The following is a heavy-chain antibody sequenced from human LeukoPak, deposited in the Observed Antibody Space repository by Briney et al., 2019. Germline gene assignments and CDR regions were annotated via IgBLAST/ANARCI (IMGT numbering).Heavy chain of an antibody. CDR2: INNNGNVS. CDR3: ARGGGLDV. V-gene: IGHV3-7*03. D-gene: IGHD3-16*01. J-gene: IGHJ6*02. Sequence: GGSLRLSCAASGFTFSSYWMNWDRQAPGKGLEWVASINNNGNVSYYVDSGKGRYTIARDNAKNSLYLQMSNLRAEDTAVYFCARGGGLDVWGQGATVTVSS. CDR1: GFTFSSYW.